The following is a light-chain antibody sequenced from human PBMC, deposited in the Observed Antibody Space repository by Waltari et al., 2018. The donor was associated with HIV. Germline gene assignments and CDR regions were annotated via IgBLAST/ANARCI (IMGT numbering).Light chain of an antibody. CDR3: SSYTSSSTLV. J-gene: IGLJ2*01. CDR1: YSDVGGYNY. CDR2: EVT. Sequence: QSALTQPASVSGSPGQSITISCTGTYSDVGGYNYVSWFQQRPGKAPKLIVYEVTHRPSGVSNRFSASKSGNTASLTISGVQAEDEAYYYCSSYTSSSTLVFGGGTKLTVL. V-gene: IGLV2-14*01.